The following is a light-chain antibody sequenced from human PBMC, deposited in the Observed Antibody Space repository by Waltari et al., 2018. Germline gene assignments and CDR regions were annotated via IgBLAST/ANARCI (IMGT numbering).Light chain of an antibody. V-gene: IGLV1-44*01. J-gene: IGLJ2*01. CDR2: SNK. CDR1: SSNIGSNT. Sequence: QSVLTQPPSASGTPGQRVTISCSGSSSNIGSNTVNWYQHLPGTAPKPLLYSNKQRPSGVPDRFAGSKAGTSASLAISGLQAEDEADYYCAAWDDSLNVVLFGGGTKLTVL. CDR3: AAWDDSLNVVL.